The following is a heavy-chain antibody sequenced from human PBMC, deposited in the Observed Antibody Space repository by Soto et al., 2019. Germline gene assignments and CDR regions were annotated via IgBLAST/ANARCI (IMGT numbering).Heavy chain of an antibody. J-gene: IGHJ6*02. CDR1: GITFNNYA. D-gene: IGHD6-6*01. CDR2: FIGCGGST. V-gene: IGHV3-23*01. Sequence: GGSLRLSCAASGITFNNYAMSWVRQAPGKGLEWVSGFIGCGGSTYYEDSVKGLFIISRDISKTTLYLQMNSLRAEYTAVYYYAKKRGSSVYSGMDVWGQGTTVTVS. CDR3: AKKRGSSVYSGMDV.